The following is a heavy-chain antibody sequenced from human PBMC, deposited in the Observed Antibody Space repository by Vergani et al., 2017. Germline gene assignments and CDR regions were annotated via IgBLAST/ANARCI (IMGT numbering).Heavy chain of an antibody. D-gene: IGHD3-16*01. Sequence: QVQLLESGPGLLKPSETLSLTCSVSGYSITSGYYWGWIRQPPGRGRERIGSIYHTGSAYYNPSLKSRVTVSVDTSMTQVSLKLNSVTAADTAVYYCVRAVALCYGGTKDGGWFDPWGQGTLVTVTS. J-gene: IGHJ5*02. V-gene: IGHV4-38-2*02. CDR2: IYHTGSA. CDR3: VRAVALCYGGTKDGGWFDP. CDR1: GYSITSGYY.